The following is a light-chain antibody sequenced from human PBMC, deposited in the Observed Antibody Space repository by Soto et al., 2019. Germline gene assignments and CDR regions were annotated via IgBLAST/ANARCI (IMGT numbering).Light chain of an antibody. CDR2: DVS. Sequence: DIPMTQSPPTLSASVGDRVTITCRASQSISSWLAWYQQRPGKAPNLLIYDVSSLESGVPSRFSGSGSGTEFTLTISSLQPDDFATYYCQQYTNYPWTFDQGTKVEIK. J-gene: IGKJ1*01. CDR3: QQYTNYPWT. V-gene: IGKV1-5*01. CDR1: QSISSW.